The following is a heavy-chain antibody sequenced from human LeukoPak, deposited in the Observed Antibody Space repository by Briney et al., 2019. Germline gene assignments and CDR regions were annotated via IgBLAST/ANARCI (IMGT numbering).Heavy chain of an antibody. CDR3: ARHRSLHDAFDI. Sequence: AETLSLTCTVSGGSISSSSYYWGWIRQPPGKGLEWIGSIYYGGSTYYNPSPKSRVTISVDTSKNQFSLKLSSVTAADTAVYYCARHRSLHDAFDIWGEGTRVRLSS. CDR1: GGSISSSSYY. CDR2: IYYGGST. V-gene: IGHV4-39*01. J-gene: IGHJ3*02.